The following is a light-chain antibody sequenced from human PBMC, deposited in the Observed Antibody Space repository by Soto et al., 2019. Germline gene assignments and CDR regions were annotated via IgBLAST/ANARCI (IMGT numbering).Light chain of an antibody. CDR3: QQYDNLPYT. CDR1: QDISNY. V-gene: IGKV1-33*01. Sequence: DIQMTQSPSSLSASVGDRVTITCQASQDISNYLNWYQQKPGKAPRLLIYEASNLETGVPSGFSGSGSGTDFTFTISSLQPEHIATYYCQQYDNLPYTFGQGTKLEIK. CDR2: EAS. J-gene: IGKJ2*01.